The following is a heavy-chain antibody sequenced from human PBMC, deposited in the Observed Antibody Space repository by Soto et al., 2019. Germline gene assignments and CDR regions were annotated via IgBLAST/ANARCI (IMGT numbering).Heavy chain of an antibody. CDR2: INPDNANT. J-gene: IGHJ4*02. Sequence: ASVKVSCKASGYTFISRALHWVRQAPGQRLEWMGWINPDNANTKYSQNFQGRVTFTRDTSATTAYMELSSLRSEDTAVYFCARDPGSGHYFDYWGQGTLVTVSS. CDR3: ARDPGSGHYFDY. V-gene: IGHV1-3*01. CDR1: GYTFISRA. D-gene: IGHD2-15*01.